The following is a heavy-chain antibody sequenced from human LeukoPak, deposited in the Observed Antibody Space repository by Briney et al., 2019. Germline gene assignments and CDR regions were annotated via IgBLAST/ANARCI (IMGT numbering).Heavy chain of an antibody. D-gene: IGHD4-17*01. CDR3: AKNYGDYPLFDY. CDR1: GFTFSSDA. V-gene: IGHV3-23*01. Sequence: GGSLRLSCAASGFTFSSDAMSWVRQAPGKGLEWVSAISGSGGSTYYADSVKGRFTISRDNSKNTLYLQMNSLRAEDTAVYYCAKNYGDYPLFDYWGRGTLVTVSS. J-gene: IGHJ4*02. CDR2: ISGSGGST.